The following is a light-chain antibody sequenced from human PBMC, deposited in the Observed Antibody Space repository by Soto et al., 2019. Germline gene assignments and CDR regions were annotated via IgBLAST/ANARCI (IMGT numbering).Light chain of an antibody. J-gene: IGKJ3*01. V-gene: IGKV1-33*01. CDR3: QQYDTLPGT. Sequence: DIQMTQSPSSLSASVGDRVTITCLASQDISNHLNWYQQKPGKAPKLQIYDASNLETGVPSRISGSGSGTDFTFTISSLQPEDIATYYCQQYDTLPGTFGPGTKVDIK. CDR1: QDISNH. CDR2: DAS.